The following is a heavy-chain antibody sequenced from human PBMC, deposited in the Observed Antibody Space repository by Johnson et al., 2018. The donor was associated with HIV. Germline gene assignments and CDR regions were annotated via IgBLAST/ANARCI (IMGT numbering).Heavy chain of an antibody. J-gene: IGHJ3*02. Sequence: VQLVESGGGWVKPGGSLALSCAASGFTFSDAWMSWVRQAPGKGLEWVANIKQDGSEKYSVGSVKGRFTISRDNAEKSLYLKMNSLRAEDTAVYYCARGGGWATDAFDIWGQGTLVTVSS. CDR3: ARGGGWATDAFDI. V-gene: IGHV3-7*02. D-gene: IGHD5-12*01. CDR1: GFTFSDAW. CDR2: IKQDGSEK.